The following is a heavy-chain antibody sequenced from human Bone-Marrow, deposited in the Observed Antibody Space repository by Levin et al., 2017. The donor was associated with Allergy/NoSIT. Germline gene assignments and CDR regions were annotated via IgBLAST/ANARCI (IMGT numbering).Heavy chain of an antibody. CDR3: AAGGNPGYSYVLSY. CDR1: GASLSSNYW. D-gene: IGHD5-18*01. J-gene: IGHJ4*02. Sequence: SETLSLTCAVSGASLSSNYWWTWVRQAPGKGLEWIGEIHHTGSINLNPSLNNRVSMSVDKSENQLSLRLTSVSAADTAVYYCAAGGNPGYSYVLSYWGQGTLVTVSS. CDR2: IHHTGSI. V-gene: IGHV4-4*02.